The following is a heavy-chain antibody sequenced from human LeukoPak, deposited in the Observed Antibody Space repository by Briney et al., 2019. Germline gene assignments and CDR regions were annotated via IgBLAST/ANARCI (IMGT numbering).Heavy chain of an antibody. J-gene: IGHJ5*02. CDR3: ARLYYDSRGYYWFDP. Sequence: SETLSLTCSVSGGSISSRNYYWGWIRQPPGRGLEWIGSVYYSGSTYSNPSLKSRVTVSVDTSKNQFSLRPYSVTAADTAVYYCARLYYDSRGYYWFDPWGQGTLVTVSS. CDR2: VYYSGST. CDR1: GGSISSRNYY. D-gene: IGHD3-22*01. V-gene: IGHV4-39*01.